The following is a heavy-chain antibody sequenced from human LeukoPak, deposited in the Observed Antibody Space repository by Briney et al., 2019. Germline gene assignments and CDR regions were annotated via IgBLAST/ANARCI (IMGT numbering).Heavy chain of an antibody. CDR3: ARMCYYDSSGLNWFDP. D-gene: IGHD3-22*01. CDR1: GYTFASYD. Sequence: ASVKVSCKASGYTFASYDINWVRQATGQGLEWMGWMNPNSGNTGYAQKFQGRVTITRNTSISTAYMELSSLRSEDTAVYYCARMCYYDSSGLNWFDPWGQGTLVTVSS. CDR2: MNPNSGNT. V-gene: IGHV1-8*03. J-gene: IGHJ5*02.